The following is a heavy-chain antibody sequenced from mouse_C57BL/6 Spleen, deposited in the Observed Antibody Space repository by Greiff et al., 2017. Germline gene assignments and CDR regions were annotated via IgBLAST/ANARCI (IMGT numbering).Heavy chain of an antibody. J-gene: IGHJ4*01. CDR3: ARGGIYYGSYYYARDY. Sequence: DVMLVESGGGLVKPGGSLKLSCAASGFTFRDYGMHWVRQAPEKGLEWVAYISSGSSTIYYADTVKGRFTISRENAKNTLFLQMSSLGYEDTAMYYCARGGIYYGSYYYARDYWGQGTSVTVSS. CDR2: ISSGSSTI. D-gene: IGHD2-1*01. V-gene: IGHV5-17*01. CDR1: GFTFRDYG.